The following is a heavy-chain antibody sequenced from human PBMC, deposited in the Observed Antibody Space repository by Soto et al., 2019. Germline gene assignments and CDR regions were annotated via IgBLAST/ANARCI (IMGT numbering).Heavy chain of an antibody. CDR1: GGSISSSSYY. CDR3: ARRRGSITMIVVVITPYYFDY. V-gene: IGHV4-39*01. Sequence: SETLSLTCTVSGGSISSSSYYWGWIRQPPGKGLEWIGSIYYSGSTYYNPSLKSRVTISVDTSKNQFSLKLSSVTAADTAVYYCARRRGSITMIVVVITPYYFDYWGQGTLVTVSS. CDR2: IYYSGST. D-gene: IGHD3-22*01. J-gene: IGHJ4*02.